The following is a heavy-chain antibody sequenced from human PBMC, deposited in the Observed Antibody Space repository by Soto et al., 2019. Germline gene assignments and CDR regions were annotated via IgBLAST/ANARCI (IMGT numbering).Heavy chain of an antibody. J-gene: IGHJ4*02. CDR2: ISDSGGST. CDR3: AKDPRSYSTGYFAK. Sequence: GGSLRLSCAASGFTFRSYAMNWVRQAPGKGLEWVSGISDSGGSTYYADSVKGRFTISRDNSKNTLYLHMNSLRAEDTALYYCAKDPRSYSTGYFAKGXRGTLVTVSS. V-gene: IGHV3-23*01. CDR1: GFTFRSYA. D-gene: IGHD3-22*01.